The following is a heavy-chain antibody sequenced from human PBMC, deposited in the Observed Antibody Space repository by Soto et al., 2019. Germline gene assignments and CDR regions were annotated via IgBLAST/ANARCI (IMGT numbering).Heavy chain of an antibody. CDR1: GYSFTSYW. CDR3: ARHRRTITMIVVVNDAFDI. Sequence: GESLKISCKGSGYSFTSYWISWVRQMPGKGLEWMGRIGPSDSYTNYSPSFQGHVTISADKSISTAYLQWSSLKASDTAMYYCARHRRTITMIVVVNDAFDIWGQGTMVTVS. V-gene: IGHV5-10-1*01. J-gene: IGHJ3*02. D-gene: IGHD3-22*01. CDR2: IGPSDSYT.